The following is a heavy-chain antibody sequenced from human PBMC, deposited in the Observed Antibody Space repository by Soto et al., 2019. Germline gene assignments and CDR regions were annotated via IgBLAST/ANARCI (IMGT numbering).Heavy chain of an antibody. D-gene: IGHD4-17*01. CDR2: IYYSGST. V-gene: IGHV4-59*08. Sequence: SETLSLTCTVSGGSISSYYWSWIRQPPGKGLEWIGYIYYSGSTNYNPSLKSRVTISVDTSKNQFSLKLSSVTAADTAVYYCARQVLDDYGRNWFDPWSQGTLVTVSS. J-gene: IGHJ5*02. CDR3: ARQVLDDYGRNWFDP. CDR1: GGSISSYY.